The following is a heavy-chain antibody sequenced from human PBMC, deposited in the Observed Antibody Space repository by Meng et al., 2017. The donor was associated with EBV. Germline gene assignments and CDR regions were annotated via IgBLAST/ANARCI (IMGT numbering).Heavy chain of an antibody. J-gene: IGHJ4*02. CDR1: CYTFSSFG. CDR3: ARGIRNFNF. Sequence: QGQLVQSGAEVKKPGASVKVSCKASCYTFSSFGISWVRQAPGQGPEWMGWISAYNGDTKYAQKFQGRVTVTTDTSTSTAYMELRSLRRDDTAVYYCARGIRNFNFWGQGTLVTVSS. V-gene: IGHV1-18*01. CDR2: ISAYNGDT.